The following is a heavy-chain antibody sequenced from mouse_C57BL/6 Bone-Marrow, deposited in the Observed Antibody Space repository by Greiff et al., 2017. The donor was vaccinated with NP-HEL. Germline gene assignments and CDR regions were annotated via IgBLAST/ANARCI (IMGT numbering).Heavy chain of an antibody. V-gene: IGHV3-6*01. CDR1: GYSITSGYY. D-gene: IGHD1-1*01. J-gene: IGHJ3*01. CDR2: ISYDGSN. Sequence: EVKLQESGPGLVKPSQSLSLTCSVTGYSITSGYYWNWIRQFPGNKLEWMGYISYDGSNNYNPSLKNRISITRDTSKNQFFLKLNSVTTEDTATXYCARDYYGSSYGFAYWGQGTLVTVSA. CDR3: ARDYYGSSYGFAY.